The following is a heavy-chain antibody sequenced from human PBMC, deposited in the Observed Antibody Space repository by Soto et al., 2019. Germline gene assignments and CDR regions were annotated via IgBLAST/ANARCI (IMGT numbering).Heavy chain of an antibody. D-gene: IGHD5-12*01. Sequence: SVKVSCKASGGTFSSYTISWVRQAPGQGLEWMGGIIPIFGTANYAQKFQGRVTITADESTSTAYMELSSLRSEDTAVYYCARGNHRWLQLWYFDLWGRGTLVTAPQ. CDR2: IIPIFGTA. V-gene: IGHV1-69*13. J-gene: IGHJ2*01. CDR3: ARGNHRWLQLWYFDL. CDR1: GGTFSSYT.